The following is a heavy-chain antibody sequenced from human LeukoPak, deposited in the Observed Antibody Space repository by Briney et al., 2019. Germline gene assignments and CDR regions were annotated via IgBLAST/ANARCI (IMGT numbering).Heavy chain of an antibody. V-gene: IGHV4-59*01. CDR1: GGSISSYY. D-gene: IGHD7-27*01. CDR2: IYYSGST. Sequence: NPSETLSLTSTVSGGSISSYYWSWIRQPPGKGLEWIGYIYYSGSTNYNPSLKSRVTISVDTSKNQFSLKLSSVTAADTAVYYCARDQGWGSYYFDYWGQGTLVTVSS. J-gene: IGHJ4*02. CDR3: ARDQGWGSYYFDY.